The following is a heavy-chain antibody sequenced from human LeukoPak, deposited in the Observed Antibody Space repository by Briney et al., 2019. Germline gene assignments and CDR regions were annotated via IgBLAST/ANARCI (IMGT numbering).Heavy chain of an antibody. D-gene: IGHD4-23*01. CDR3: ARVGKGYSQYYFDY. Sequence: GASVKVSCKASGYTFTDYYIRWVRQAPGQGLECMGWISPDSGVTNYAQKFQGRVTMTRDTSISTAYMELSRLTSDDTAVYYCARVGKGYSQYYFDYWGQGTLVTVSS. J-gene: IGHJ4*02. CDR1: GYTFTDYY. V-gene: IGHV1-2*02. CDR2: ISPDSGVT.